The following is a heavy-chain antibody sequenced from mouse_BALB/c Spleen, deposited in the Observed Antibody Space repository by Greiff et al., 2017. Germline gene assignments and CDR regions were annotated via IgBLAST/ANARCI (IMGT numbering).Heavy chain of an antibody. J-gene: IGHJ4*01. Sequence: VQLQQSGAELVRSGASVKLSCTASGFNIKDYYMHWVKQRPEQGLEWIGWIDPENGDTEYAPKFKGKATLTVDKSSSTAYMELRSLTSEDTAVYYCARSADAMDYWGQGTSVTVSS. CDR3: ARSADAMDY. CDR1: GFNIKDYY. D-gene: IGHD6-1*01. CDR2: IDPENGDT. V-gene: IGHV14-4*02.